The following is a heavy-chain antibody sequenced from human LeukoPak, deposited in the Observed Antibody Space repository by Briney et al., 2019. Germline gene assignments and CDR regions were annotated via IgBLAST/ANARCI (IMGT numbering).Heavy chain of an antibody. J-gene: IGHJ4*02. CDR3: ARDPAEADC. CDR1: GFTFSGYA. CDR2: INGGGNT. Sequence: PGGSLRLTCAASGFTFSGYAMNWFRQAPGKGLEWVSSINGGGNTFYADSVKGRFAISRDNAKNSLYLQMNGLRAEDTAVYYCARDPAEADCWGQGTLVTVSS. V-gene: IGHV3-21*06.